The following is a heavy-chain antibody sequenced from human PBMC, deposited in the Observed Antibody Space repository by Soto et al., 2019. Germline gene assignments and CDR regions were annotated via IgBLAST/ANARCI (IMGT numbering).Heavy chain of an antibody. J-gene: IGHJ4*02. CDR2: ISYDGSKK. CDR3: ARSDSGWYGGLDY. Sequence: QVQLVESGGGVVQPGRSLRLSCAASGFTFSSSAMHWVRQAPGKGLEWVAVISYDGSKKYYADSVKGRFTISRDNAKNTLYLEMNSQRAEDTAVYYCARSDSGWYGGLDYWGQGTLVTVSS. D-gene: IGHD6-19*01. CDR1: GFTFSSSA. V-gene: IGHV3-30-3*01.